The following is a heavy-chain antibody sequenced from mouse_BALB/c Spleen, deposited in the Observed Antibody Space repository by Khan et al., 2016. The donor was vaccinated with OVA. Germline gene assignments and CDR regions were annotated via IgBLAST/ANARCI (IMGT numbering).Heavy chain of an antibody. CDR1: GYTFTSYT. J-gene: IGHJ3*01. CDR2: INPSNGYT. CDR3: VRGGAYHRNDGWFAY. D-gene: IGHD2-14*01. V-gene: IGHV1-4*01. Sequence: QVQLKQSGAELARPGASVKMSCKASGYTFTSYTIHWIKLRPGQGLEWIGFINPSNGYTNYNQKFKDKATLTADKSSTTVYMQMSSLTSDDSAVYNCVRGGAYHRNDGWFAYWGQVTLVTFSA.